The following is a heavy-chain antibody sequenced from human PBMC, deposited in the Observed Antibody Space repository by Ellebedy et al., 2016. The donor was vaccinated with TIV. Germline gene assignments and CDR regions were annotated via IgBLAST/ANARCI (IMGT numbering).Heavy chain of an antibody. CDR3: ARGDYPNWFDP. CDR2: IYYSGST. Sequence: SETLSLTCTVSGGSISSSSYYWGWIRQPPGKGLEWIGSIYYSGSTYYNPSLKSRVTISVDTSKNQFSLKLSSVTAADTAVYYCARGDYPNWFDPWGQGTLVTVSS. D-gene: IGHD3-16*01. CDR1: GGSISSSSYY. J-gene: IGHJ5*02. V-gene: IGHV4-39*07.